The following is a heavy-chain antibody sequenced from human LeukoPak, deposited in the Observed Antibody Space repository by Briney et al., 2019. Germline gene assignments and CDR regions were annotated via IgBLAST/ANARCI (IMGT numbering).Heavy chain of an antibody. CDR1: GGSISSYY. D-gene: IGHD3-22*01. Sequence: SETLSLTCTVSGGSISSYYWSWIRQPPGEGLEWIGYIYYSGSTNYNPSLKSRVTISVDTSKNQFSLKLSSVTAADTAVYYCARDMDSSGFFDYWGQGTLVTVSS. V-gene: IGHV4-59*01. CDR3: ARDMDSSGFFDY. CDR2: IYYSGST. J-gene: IGHJ4*02.